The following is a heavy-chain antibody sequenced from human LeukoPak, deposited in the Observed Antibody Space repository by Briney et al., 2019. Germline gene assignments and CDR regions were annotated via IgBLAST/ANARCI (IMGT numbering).Heavy chain of an antibody. CDR3: TSRSGRDGY. Sequence: KPGGSLRLSCAASGLLFSNVWMTWVRQAPGKGLEWIGRIKSKTDGGTTDYAAPVKDRFTISRDDSKNTLYLQMNSLKTEDTAVYYCTSRSGRDGYWGQGTLVTVSS. V-gene: IGHV3-15*01. D-gene: IGHD3-10*01. J-gene: IGHJ4*02. CDR1: GLLFSNVW. CDR2: IKSKTDGGTT.